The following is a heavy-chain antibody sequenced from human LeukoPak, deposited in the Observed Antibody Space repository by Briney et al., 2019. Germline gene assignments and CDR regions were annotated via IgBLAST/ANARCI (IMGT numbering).Heavy chain of an antibody. Sequence: ASVKVSCKASGYTFTSYDINWVRQATGQGLEWMGWMNPNSGNTGYAQKFQGRVTMTRNTSISTAYMELSSLRSEDTAVYYCARSSPHYYDSSGDINFDYWGQGTLVTVSS. CDR3: ARSSPHYYDSSGDINFDY. J-gene: IGHJ4*02. CDR1: GYTFTSYD. D-gene: IGHD3-22*01. V-gene: IGHV1-8*01. CDR2: MNPNSGNT.